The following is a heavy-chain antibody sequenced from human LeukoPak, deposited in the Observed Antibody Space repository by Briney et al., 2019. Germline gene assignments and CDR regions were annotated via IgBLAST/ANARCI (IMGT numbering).Heavy chain of an antibody. J-gene: IGHJ3*02. CDR3: AKRVSGGI. V-gene: IGHV3-23*01. D-gene: IGHD2-15*01. CDR2: ISGGGGST. Sequence: HPGGSLRLSCAASGFTFSSYAMSWVRQAPGKGLEWVSGISGGGGSTYYPDSVKGRFTISRDNSKNTLYLQMNSLRAEDTAVYYCAKRVSGGIWGQGTMVTVSS. CDR1: GFTFSSYA.